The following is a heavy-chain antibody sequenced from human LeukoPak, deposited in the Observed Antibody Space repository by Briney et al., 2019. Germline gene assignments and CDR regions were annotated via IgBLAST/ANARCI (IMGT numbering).Heavy chain of an antibody. CDR3: ARGGDYDYVWGSYRYKEFDY. J-gene: IGHJ4*02. Sequence: ASVKVSCKASGGTFSSYAISWVRQALGQGLEWMGGIIPIFGTANYAQKFQGRVTITADESTSTAYMELSSLRSEDTAVYYCARGGDYDYVWGSYRYKEFDYWGQGTLVTVSS. CDR1: GGTFSSYA. V-gene: IGHV1-69*13. D-gene: IGHD3-16*02. CDR2: IIPIFGTA.